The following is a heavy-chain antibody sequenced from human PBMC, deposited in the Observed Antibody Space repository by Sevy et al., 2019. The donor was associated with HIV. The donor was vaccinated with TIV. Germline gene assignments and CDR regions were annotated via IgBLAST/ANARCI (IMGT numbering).Heavy chain of an antibody. CDR2: IKQDGSEK. J-gene: IGHJ4*02. D-gene: IGHD3-22*01. Sequence: GGSLRLSCAASGFTFRRYWMSWVRQAPGKGLEWVANIKQDGSEKYYVDSVKGRSTMSRDNAKNSLYLQMNSLRAEDTAVYYCTKMKDDSSGFHLDYWGQGTLVTVSS. V-gene: IGHV3-7*01. CDR3: TKMKDDSSGFHLDY. CDR1: GFTFRRYW.